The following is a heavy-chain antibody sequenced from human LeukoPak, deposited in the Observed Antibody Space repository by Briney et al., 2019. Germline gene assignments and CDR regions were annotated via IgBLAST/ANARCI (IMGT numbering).Heavy chain of an antibody. J-gene: IGHJ1*01. Sequence: QTGGSLRLSCAASGFTFSTSAMSWVRQAPGKGLEWVSAISGSGGRAYFADSVEGRFTFSRDNSKNTLYLQMNSLRAEDTAVYYCFNGDSGSYFRDSINFQHWGQGTLVTVSS. CDR2: ISGSGGRA. D-gene: IGHD1-26*01. CDR1: GFTFSTSA. CDR3: FNGDSGSYFRDSINFQH. V-gene: IGHV3-23*01.